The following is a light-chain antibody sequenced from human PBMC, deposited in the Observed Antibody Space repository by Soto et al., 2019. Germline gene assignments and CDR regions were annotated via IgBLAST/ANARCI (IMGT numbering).Light chain of an antibody. Sequence: QSALTQPASVSGSPGQSITISCTGTSSDIGGYNYVSWHQQHPGKAPKLMIYEVSNRPSGVSNRFSGSKSGNTASLTISGLQAEDDADYYCSSYTSSSTRVFGTGTKVTVL. J-gene: IGLJ1*01. CDR2: EVS. CDR3: SSYTSSSTRV. CDR1: SSDIGGYNY. V-gene: IGLV2-14*01.